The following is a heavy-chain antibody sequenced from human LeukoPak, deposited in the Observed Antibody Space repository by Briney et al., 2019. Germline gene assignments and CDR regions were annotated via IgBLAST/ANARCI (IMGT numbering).Heavy chain of an antibody. D-gene: IGHD1-7*01. CDR3: ARVGSKDNWNYPSWFDP. CDR1: GGSISSYY. V-gene: IGHV4-4*07. Sequence: SETLSLTCTVSGGSISSYYWSWIRQPAGKGLEWIGRIYTSGSTNYNPSLKSRVTMSVDTSKNQFSLKLSSVTAADTAVYYCARVGSKDNWNYPSWFDPWGQGTLVTVSS. CDR2: IYTSGST. J-gene: IGHJ5*02.